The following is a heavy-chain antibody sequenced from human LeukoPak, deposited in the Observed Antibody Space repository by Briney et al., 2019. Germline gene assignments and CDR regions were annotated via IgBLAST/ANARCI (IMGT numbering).Heavy chain of an antibody. J-gene: IGHJ4*02. CDR1: GFTFSSSG. Sequence: TGGSLRLSCAASGFTFSSSGMHWVRQAPGKGLEWVALIWYDGINEYYADSVKGRFSISRDDSKNTLYLQMNSLRAEDTAVYYCVGDKGSSWGEKYYFDYWGQGTLVTVSS. CDR3: VGDKGSSWGEKYYFDY. V-gene: IGHV3-33*01. D-gene: IGHD6-13*01. CDR2: IWYDGINE.